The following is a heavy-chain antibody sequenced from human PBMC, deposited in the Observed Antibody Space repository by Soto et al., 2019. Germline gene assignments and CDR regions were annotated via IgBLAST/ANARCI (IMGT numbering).Heavy chain of an antibody. J-gene: IGHJ6*02. Sequence: TSETLSLTCTVSGGSISSGYYYWSWIRQPPGKGLEWIGYIYYSGSTYYNPSLKSRVTISVDTSKNQFSLKLSSVTAADPAVYYCARKKKGPQLWPYYSSGMDVWGQGTMVTVSS. D-gene: IGHD5-18*01. CDR3: ARKKKGPQLWPYYSSGMDV. V-gene: IGHV4-30-4*01. CDR2: IYYSGST. CDR1: GGSISSGYYY.